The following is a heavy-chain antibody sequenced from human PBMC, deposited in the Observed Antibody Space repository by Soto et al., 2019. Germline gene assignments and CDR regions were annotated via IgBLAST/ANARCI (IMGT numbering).Heavy chain of an antibody. J-gene: IGHJ6*02. D-gene: IGHD3-3*02. CDR2: IYYSGST. Sequence: SETLSLTCAVSGGXISSXSXXWGWIRQPPGKGLEWIGSIYYSGSTYYNPSLKSRVTISVDTSKNQFSLKLSSVTAADTAVSYCARRDIRYYYYGMDVWGRGTTVTVSS. V-gene: IGHV4-39*01. CDR3: ARRDIRYYYYGMDV. CDR1: GGXISSXSXX.